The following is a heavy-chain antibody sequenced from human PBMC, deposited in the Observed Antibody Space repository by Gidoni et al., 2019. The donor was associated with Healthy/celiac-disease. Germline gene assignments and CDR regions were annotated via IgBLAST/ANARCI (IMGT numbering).Heavy chain of an antibody. Sequence: QAQLVQSGAEVKKPGASVKVSCKASGHTFTGYYMHWVRQAPGQGLVWTGWINPDSGGTNYAQKFQGRVTMTRDTSIGTTYMKLGRLKTDNTAVYYCARDRPYGDYPADYWGQGTLVTVSS. CDR2: INPDSGGT. CDR1: GHTFTGYY. V-gene: IGHV1-2*02. J-gene: IGHJ4*02. D-gene: IGHD4-17*01. CDR3: ARDRPYGDYPADY.